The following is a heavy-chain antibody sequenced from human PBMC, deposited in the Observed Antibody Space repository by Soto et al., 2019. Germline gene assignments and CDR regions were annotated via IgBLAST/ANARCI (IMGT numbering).Heavy chain of an antibody. J-gene: IGHJ6*02. CDR3: ARSSKFLSGYFYYGMDV. CDR2: IYTSGTT. V-gene: IGHV3-53*01. D-gene: IGHD2-2*03. CDR1: GFTVSSNY. Sequence: PGGSLRLSCAASGFTVSSNYMSWVRQAPGKGLEWVSIIYTSGTTYYADSVKGRFTISRDNSKNTLYLQMNSLRAEDAAVYYCARSSKFLSGYFYYGMDVWGQGTTVTVSS.